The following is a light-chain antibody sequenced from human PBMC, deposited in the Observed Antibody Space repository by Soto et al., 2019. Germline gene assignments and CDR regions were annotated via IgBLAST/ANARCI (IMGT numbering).Light chain of an antibody. V-gene: IGKV3-11*01. CDR1: QIVSRH. Sequence: EIVLTQSPATVSLSPGERATLSCRASQIVSRHLAWYQQKPGQAPSLLIYDISNRDTGVPARFSGSGSGTDFTLTISSLEPDDSAVYYCQQRNNWPRNTFGQGTKLEIK. J-gene: IGKJ2*01. CDR3: QQRNNWPRNT. CDR2: DIS.